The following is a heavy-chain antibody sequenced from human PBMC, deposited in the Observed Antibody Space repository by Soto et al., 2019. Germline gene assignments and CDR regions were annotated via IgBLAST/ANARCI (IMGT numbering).Heavy chain of an antibody. D-gene: IGHD3-3*01. CDR1: GDSVANNGAT. Sequence: TSETLSLTCAISGDSVANNGATWNWIRQSPSRGLEWLGRAYYRSRWHYDYATSVRSRITINPDTSKNQFSLQLNSVTPEDTAVYYCARDRSLRFLEWLPSRDYYYYGMDVWGQGTTVTVSS. CDR2: AYYRSRWHY. CDR3: ARDRSLRFLEWLPSRDYYYYGMDV. J-gene: IGHJ6*02. V-gene: IGHV6-1*01.